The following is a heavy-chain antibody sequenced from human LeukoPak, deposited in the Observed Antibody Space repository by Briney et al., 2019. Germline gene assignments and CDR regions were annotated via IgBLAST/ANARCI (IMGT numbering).Heavy chain of an antibody. CDR1: GFTFGDYA. CDR3: ITDPID. Sequence: GGSLRLSCTASGFTFGDYAMIWVRQAPGKGLEWVGRIKSKTDGGTTNYAAPVKGRFTISRDESKNMLYLEMSSLKTEDTAMYYCITDPIDWGQGTLVTVSS. J-gene: IGHJ4*02. CDR2: IKSKTDGGTT. V-gene: IGHV3-15*01.